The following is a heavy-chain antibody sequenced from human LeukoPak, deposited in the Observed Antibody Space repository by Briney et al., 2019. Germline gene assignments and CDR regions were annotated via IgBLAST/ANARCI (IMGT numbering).Heavy chain of an antibody. J-gene: IGHJ4*02. CDR1: GGSISSGSYY. V-gene: IGHV4-61*02. D-gene: IGHD3-3*01. CDR2: IYTSGST. Sequence: MPSESLSLTCTVSGGSISSGSYYWSWIRQPAGKGLEWIGLIYTSGSTNYNPSLKSRVTISVDTSKNQFSLKLSSVTAADTAVYYCARAVHDFWKTYYFDYWGQGTLVTVSS. CDR3: ARAVHDFWKTYYFDY.